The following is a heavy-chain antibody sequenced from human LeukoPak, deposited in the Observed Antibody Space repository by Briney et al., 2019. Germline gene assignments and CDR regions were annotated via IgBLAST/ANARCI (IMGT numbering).Heavy chain of an antibody. CDR3: AKDSWRTVPKASFYS. V-gene: IGHV3-23*01. J-gene: IGHJ4*02. CDR1: GFTFSNYG. CDR2: ISGSGGST. D-gene: IGHD2-2*01. Sequence: PGGSLRLSCAASGFTFSNYGMSCVREAPGKGLEWVSGISGSGGSTYYADSVKGRFTISRDNSKNTLFLQMNSLRAEGRAVYYCAKDSWRTVPKASFYSWGQGTLVTVSS.